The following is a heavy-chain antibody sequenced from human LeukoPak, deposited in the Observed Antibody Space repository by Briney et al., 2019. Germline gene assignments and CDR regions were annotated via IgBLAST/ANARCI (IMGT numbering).Heavy chain of an antibody. CDR3: ARGGTYSNYPNYYYYYMDV. CDR2: IYYSGST. Sequence: SETLSLTCTVSGGSISSYYWSWIRQPPGKGLEWIGYIYYSGSTNYNPPLKSRVTISVDTSKNQFSLKLSSVTAADTAVYYCARGGTYSNYPNYYYYYMDVWGKGTTVTVSS. V-gene: IGHV4-59*01. D-gene: IGHD4-11*01. CDR1: GGSISSYY. J-gene: IGHJ6*03.